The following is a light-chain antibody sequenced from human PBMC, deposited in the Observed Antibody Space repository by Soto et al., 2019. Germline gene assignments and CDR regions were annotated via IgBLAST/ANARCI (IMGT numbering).Light chain of an antibody. CDR2: WAS. J-gene: IGKJ2*01. CDR3: QQCYSTPYT. V-gene: IGKV4-1*01. CDR1: QSVLSSSNNKNY. Sequence: DIVMTQSPDSLAVSLGERATINCKSSQSVLSSSNNKNYLAWYQQKPGQPPKLLIYWASTRESGVPDRFSGGGSGTDFTLTISSLQAEDVAVYYFQQCYSTPYTFGQGTKLEIK.